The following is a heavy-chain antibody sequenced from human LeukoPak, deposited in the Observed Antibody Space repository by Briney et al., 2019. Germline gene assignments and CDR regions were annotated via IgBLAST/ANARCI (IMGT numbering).Heavy chain of an antibody. J-gene: IGHJ3*02. V-gene: IGHV4-59*01. D-gene: IGHD4-23*01. CDR3: AGDPPGYGGKRGRAVFDI. Sequence: SETLSLTCTVSGGSISSYYWSWIRQPPGKGLEWIGYIYYSGSTNYNPSLKSRVTISVDTSKNQFSLKLSSVTAADTAVYYCAGDPPGYGGKRGRAVFDIWAQGTMVTVSS. CDR2: IYYSGST. CDR1: GGSISSYY.